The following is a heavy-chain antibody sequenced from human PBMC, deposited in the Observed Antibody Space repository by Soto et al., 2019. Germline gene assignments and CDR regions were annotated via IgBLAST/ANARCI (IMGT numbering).Heavy chain of an antibody. CDR1: GFTFSTYA. CDR3: AKGRAPSGWYPPYYYGMDV. J-gene: IGHJ6*02. CDR2: VSGSGGNT. Sequence: VQLLESGGGLLQAGGSLRLSCAASGFTFSTYAMTWVRQAPGKGPEWVSSVSGSGGNTLYADSVKGRFTISRDNSKNTLYLQMNSLRAGDTAVYYCAKGRAPSGWYPPYYYGMDVWGQGTTVIVSS. V-gene: IGHV3-23*01. D-gene: IGHD6-19*01.